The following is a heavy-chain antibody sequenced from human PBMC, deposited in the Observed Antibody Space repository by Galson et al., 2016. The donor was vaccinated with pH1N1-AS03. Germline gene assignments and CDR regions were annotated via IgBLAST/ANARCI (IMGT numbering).Heavy chain of an antibody. V-gene: IGHV3-74*01. Sequence: SLRLSRAASGFTFTSSWMHWVRQAPGKGLVWVSHINEDGSTTRYAGSVKGRFTISRDNAKNTLYLQMNSLRAEDTAVYFCVREQGGSDDYWGQGTLVTVSS. CDR1: GFTFTSSW. CDR2: INEDGSTT. D-gene: IGHD1-26*01. CDR3: VREQGGSDDY. J-gene: IGHJ4*02.